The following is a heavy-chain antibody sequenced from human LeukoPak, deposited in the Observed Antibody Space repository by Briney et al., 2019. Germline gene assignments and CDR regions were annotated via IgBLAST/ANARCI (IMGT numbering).Heavy chain of an antibody. V-gene: IGHV1-69*04. Sequence: ASVKFSCKASGGTFSSYAISWVRQAPGQGLEWMGRIIPILGIANYAQKFQGRVTITADKSTSTAYMELSSLRSEDTAVYYCARDLITMLGVDIWGQGTMVTVSS. CDR3: ARDLITMLGVDI. D-gene: IGHD3-22*01. CDR2: IIPILGIA. J-gene: IGHJ3*02. CDR1: GGTFSSYA.